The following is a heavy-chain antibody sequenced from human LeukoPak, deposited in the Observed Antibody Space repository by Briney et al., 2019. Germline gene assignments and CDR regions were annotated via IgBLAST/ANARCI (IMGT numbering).Heavy chain of an antibody. Sequence: PGGSLRLSCAASGFTFSGSAMHWVRQASGKGLEWVGRIRSKANSYATAYAASVKGRFTISRDDSKNTAYLQMNSLKTEDTAVYYCTRHAPDTAMVYYYYYMDVWGKGFTVTVSS. CDR2: IRSKANSYAT. CDR1: GFTFSGSA. CDR3: TRHAPDTAMVYYYYYMDV. V-gene: IGHV3-73*01. J-gene: IGHJ6*03. D-gene: IGHD5-18*01.